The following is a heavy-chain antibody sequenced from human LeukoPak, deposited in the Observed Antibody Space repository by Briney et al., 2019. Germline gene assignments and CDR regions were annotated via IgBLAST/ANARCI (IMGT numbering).Heavy chain of an antibody. CDR1: GGSISSYY. D-gene: IGHD3-22*01. V-gene: IGHV4-59*01. CDR2: IYYSGST. J-gene: IGHJ3*02. CDR3: ARESSSGYFYAFDI. Sequence: SETLSLTCTVSGGSISSYYWSWIRQPPGKGLEWIGYIYYSGSTNYNPSLKSRVTISVDTSKNQFSLKLSSVTAADTAVYYCARESSSGYFYAFDIWGQGTMVTVS.